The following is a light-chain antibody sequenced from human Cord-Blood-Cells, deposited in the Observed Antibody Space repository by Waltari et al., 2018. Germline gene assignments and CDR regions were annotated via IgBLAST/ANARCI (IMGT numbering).Light chain of an antibody. J-gene: IGKJ2*01. V-gene: IGKV3-11*01. CDR3: QQRSNWPPYT. CDR2: DAS. Sequence: GARATLSCRASQSVSSYLAWYQQKPGQAPRLLIYDASNRATGIPARFSGSGSGTDFTLTISSLEPEDFAVYYCQQRSNWPPYTFGQGTKLEIK. CDR1: QSVSSY.